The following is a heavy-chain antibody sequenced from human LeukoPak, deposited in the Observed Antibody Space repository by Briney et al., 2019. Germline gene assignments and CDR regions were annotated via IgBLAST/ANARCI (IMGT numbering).Heavy chain of an antibody. J-gene: IGHJ4*02. V-gene: IGHV4/OR15-8*01. CDR3: ARGSATGLAY. CDR2: IYHSGSA. Sequence: PSETLSLTCAVSGDSITSSNWWTWVRQPPGKGLEWIGEIYHSGSANYNPSLQSRVTMSVDKSKNLFSLKLTSVTAADTAMYYCARGSATGLAYWGQGTLVTVS. D-gene: IGHD1-1*01. CDR1: GDSITSSNW.